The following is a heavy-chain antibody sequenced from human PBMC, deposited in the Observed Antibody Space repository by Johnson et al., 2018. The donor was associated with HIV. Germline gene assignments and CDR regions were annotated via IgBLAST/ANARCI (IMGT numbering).Heavy chain of an antibody. CDR3: ARDTVVTPPHDAFDI. J-gene: IGHJ3*02. CDR2: IGTAGDT. V-gene: IGHV3-13*01. Sequence: VQLVESGGGVVQPGRSLRLSCAASGFTFSSYDMHWVRQATGKGLEWVSAIGTAGDTYYPGSVKGRFTISRDNSKNTLYLQMNSLRAEDTAVYYCARDTVVTPPHDAFDIWGQGTMVTVSS. D-gene: IGHD4-23*01. CDR1: GFTFSSYD.